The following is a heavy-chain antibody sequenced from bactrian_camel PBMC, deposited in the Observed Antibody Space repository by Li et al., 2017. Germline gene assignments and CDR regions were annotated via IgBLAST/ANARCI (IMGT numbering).Heavy chain of an antibody. V-gene: IGHV3S53*01. D-gene: IGHD7*01. CDR2: IDSDDNR. Sequence: HVQLVESGGGSAQAGGSLRLTCEISGSTHLGCMGWFRQAPGEEREGGATIDSDDNRRYQASVKGRFAISRHNGENAVRLRMSDLSPRDTAVYFCAVDLPIRLVAPIATFRKIQNCGDTGDLYWGQGTQVTVS. CDR3: AVDLPIRLVAPIATFRKIQNCGDTGDLY. J-gene: IGHJ4*01. CDR1: GSTHLGC.